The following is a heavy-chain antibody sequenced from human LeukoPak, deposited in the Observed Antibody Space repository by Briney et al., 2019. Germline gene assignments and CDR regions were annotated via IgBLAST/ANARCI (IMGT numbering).Heavy chain of an antibody. CDR2: INPSGGTT. J-gene: IGHJ3*02. D-gene: IGHD2-8*01. Sequence: ASVTVSCKASGYTFSSSYMHWVRQAPGQGLEWMGIINPSGGTTIYAQRFQGRVTMTRDTSTSTVYMELSSLRYEDTAVYYCARQRGGQYEDGFDIWGQRTMVTVSS. CDR1: GYTFSSSY. CDR3: ARQRGGQYEDGFDI. V-gene: IGHV1-46*01.